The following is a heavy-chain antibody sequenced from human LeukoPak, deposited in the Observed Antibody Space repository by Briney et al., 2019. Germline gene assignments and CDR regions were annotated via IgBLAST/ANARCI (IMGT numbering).Heavy chain of an antibody. CDR1: GFTFNSYS. D-gene: IGHD5-24*01. V-gene: IGHV3-53*01. Sequence: GGSLRLSCAASGFTFNSYSMHWVRQAPGKGLEWVALLFASGKTYYADSVKGRFTISGDPSKSTLHLQMNSLRFEDTALYFCAGSLYNQPDQWGQGAQVAVSS. CDR2: LFASGKT. CDR3: AGSLYNQPDQ. J-gene: IGHJ4*01.